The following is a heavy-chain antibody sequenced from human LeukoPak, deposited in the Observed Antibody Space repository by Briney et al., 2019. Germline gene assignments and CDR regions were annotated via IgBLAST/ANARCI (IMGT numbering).Heavy chain of an antibody. CDR1: GGSVSSSSYY. CDR3: ARDNDSRDPPHFDY. Sequence: SETLSLTCTVSGGSVSSSSYYWGWIRQPPGKGLEWIGSIYYSGSTYYNPSLKSRVTISVDTSKNQFSLKLRSVTAADTAVYYCARDNDSRDPPHFDYWGQGTLVTVSS. V-gene: IGHV4-39*07. D-gene: IGHD3-16*01. CDR2: IYYSGST. J-gene: IGHJ4*02.